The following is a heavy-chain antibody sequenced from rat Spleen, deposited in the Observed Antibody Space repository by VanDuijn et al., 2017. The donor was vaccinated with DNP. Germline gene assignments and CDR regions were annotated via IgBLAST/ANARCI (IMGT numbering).Heavy chain of an antibody. J-gene: IGHJ4*01. Sequence: EVQLVESGGGLVQPGWSLKLSCAASGFTVSDFNMAWVRQAPKKGLEWVATIIYDGSRTYYRDSVKGRFTISRDNAKNTLYLQMSSLRSEDTATYYCARGDYGYNRYAMDAWGQGTSVTVSS. CDR2: IIYDGSRT. V-gene: IGHV5-7*01. D-gene: IGHD1-9*01. CDR3: ARGDYGYNRYAMDA. CDR1: GFTVSDFN.